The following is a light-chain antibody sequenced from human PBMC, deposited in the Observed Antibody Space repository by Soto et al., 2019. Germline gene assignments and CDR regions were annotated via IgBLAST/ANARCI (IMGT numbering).Light chain of an antibody. Sequence: AIPLTQSPSSLSASVGDRVTITCRASQGISSALAWYQQKPGKAPKLLIYDASSLESGVPSRFSDSGSGTDLTLTISSLQLEDFATYYCQQFNSYPRTFGQGTKVEIK. CDR1: QGISSA. J-gene: IGKJ1*01. CDR2: DAS. V-gene: IGKV1-13*02. CDR3: QQFNSYPRT.